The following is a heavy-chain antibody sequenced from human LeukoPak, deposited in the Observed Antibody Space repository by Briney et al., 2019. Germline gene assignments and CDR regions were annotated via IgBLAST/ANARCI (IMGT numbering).Heavy chain of an antibody. CDR1: GYTFTDYY. CDR2: MNTNSGGT. D-gene: IGHD2-21*02. Sequence: GASVKVSCKASGYTFTDYYMHWVRQAPGQGLEWMGWMNTNSGGTNYAQKFQGRVTMTRDTSISTAYMELSRLRSDDTAVYYCAKAVVTATKYYYYYMDVWGKGTTVTVSS. V-gene: IGHV1-2*02. J-gene: IGHJ6*03. CDR3: AKAVVTATKYYYYYMDV.